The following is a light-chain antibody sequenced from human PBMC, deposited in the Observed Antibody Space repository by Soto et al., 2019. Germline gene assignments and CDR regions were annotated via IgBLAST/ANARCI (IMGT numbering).Light chain of an antibody. CDR3: SSFTTTTTV. J-gene: IGLJ1*01. Sequence: QSVLAQPASVSGSPGQSITISCTVTSSDVGGYSYVSWYQHHPGKAPKLMIYEVSNRPSGVSDRFSGSKSGNTASLTISNLQAEDEGDFYCSSFTTTTTVFGTGTKVTVL. CDR2: EVS. CDR1: SSDVGGYSY. V-gene: IGLV2-14*01.